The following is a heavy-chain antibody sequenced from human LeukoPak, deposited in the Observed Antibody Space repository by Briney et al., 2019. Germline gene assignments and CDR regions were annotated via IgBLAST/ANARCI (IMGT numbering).Heavy chain of an antibody. V-gene: IGHV3-11*01. Sequence: PGGSLRLSCAASGFTFSDYYMSSIRQAPGKGLEWVSYISSSRSTIYYADSVKGRFTISRDNAKNSLYLQLNILRAGDRAVYYCARSRPFDYWGRGTLVTVSS. CDR1: GFTFSDYY. CDR2: ISSSRSTI. CDR3: ARSRPFDY. J-gene: IGHJ4*02.